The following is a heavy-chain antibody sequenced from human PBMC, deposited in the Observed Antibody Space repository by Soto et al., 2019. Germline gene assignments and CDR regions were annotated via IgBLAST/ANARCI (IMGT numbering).Heavy chain of an antibody. CDR3: AKDSYGSGTDYFYGMDV. D-gene: IGHD3-10*01. CDR2: MSASRGST. J-gene: IGHJ6*02. CDR1: GFSFSSYA. V-gene: IGHV3-23*01. Sequence: GGSLRLSCATSGFSFSSYAMSWVHQDPGKGLEWVSCMSASRGSTFHADSVKGRFTISRDNSKNTLYLQMNSLRAEDTAVYYCAKDSYGSGTDYFYGMDVRGQGTTVTVSS.